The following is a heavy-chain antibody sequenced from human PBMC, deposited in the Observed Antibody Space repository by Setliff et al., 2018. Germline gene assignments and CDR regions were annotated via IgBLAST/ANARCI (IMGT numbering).Heavy chain of an antibody. J-gene: IGHJ3*02. V-gene: IGHV4-39*07. Sequence: KTSETLSLTCTVSGGSINSMSYYWGWIRQPPGKGLEWIGSIYHSGSSYYSPSLRSRVTISVDTSKNQFSLILRSVTAADTAVYYCARGRMRGGCSGPSCTYDPFDIWGQGTPVTVSS. D-gene: IGHD2-2*01. CDR3: ARGRMRGGCSGPSCTYDPFDI. CDR2: IYHSGSS. CDR1: GGSINSMSYY.